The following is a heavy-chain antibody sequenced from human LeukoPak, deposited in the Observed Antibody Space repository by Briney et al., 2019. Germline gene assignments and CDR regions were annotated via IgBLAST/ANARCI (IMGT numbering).Heavy chain of an antibody. D-gene: IGHD3-10*01. CDR1: GYTFTGYY. J-gene: IGHJ4*02. Sequence: ASVKLSCKASGYTFTGYYIHWVRQAPGQGLEWMGCINPNSGGTYYAQSFQGRVTMTRDTSISRAYMELSRLRADDTAVYYCARAALGVWFGEPLGGPTEYWGQGTLVTVSS. CDR3: ARAALGVWFGEPLGGPTEY. V-gene: IGHV1-2*02. CDR2: INPNSGGT.